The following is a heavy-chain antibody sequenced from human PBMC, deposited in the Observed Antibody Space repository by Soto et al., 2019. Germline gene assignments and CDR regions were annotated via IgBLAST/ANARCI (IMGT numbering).Heavy chain of an antibody. V-gene: IGHV4-34*01. CDR2: INHAGST. CDR3: ATGGLFSS. CDR1: GGYFSANY. J-gene: IGHJ5*02. Sequence: QVQLQQWGAGLLKPSETLSLTCGLYGGYFSANYWSWISQTPGKGLEWLGEINHAGSTEYNPSLKSRNTISAETAKNQFSMKLSSVTAADTAVYYCATGGLFSSWGQGTLVTVSS. D-gene: IGHD3-3*01.